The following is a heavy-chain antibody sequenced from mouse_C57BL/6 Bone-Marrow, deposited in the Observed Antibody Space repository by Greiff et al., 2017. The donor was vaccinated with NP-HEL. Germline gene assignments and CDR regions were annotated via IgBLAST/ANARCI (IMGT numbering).Heavy chain of an antibody. V-gene: IGHV1-64*01. CDR1: GYTFTSYW. J-gene: IGHJ3*01. CDR3: GPFYYDFFAY. CDR2: IHPNSGST. D-gene: IGHD2-4*01. Sequence: VQLQQPGAELVKPGASVKLSCKASGYTFTSYWMHWVKQRPGQGLEWIGMIHPNSGSTNYNEKVKSKATLTVDKSSSTAYMQLSSLTAEDSAVYYCGPFYYDFFAYWDQGTRVTVSA.